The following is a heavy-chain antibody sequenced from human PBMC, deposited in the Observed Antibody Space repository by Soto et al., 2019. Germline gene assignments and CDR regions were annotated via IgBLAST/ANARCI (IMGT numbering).Heavy chain of an antibody. J-gene: IGHJ4*02. D-gene: IGHD6-13*01. CDR1: GFSFSSHG. CDR3: ARGSSSWLDY. CDR2: IWYDGSNK. Sequence: QVQLVESGGGVVQPGRSLRLSCAASGFSFSSHGMHWVRQAPGKGLEWVAVIWYDGSNKYYADSVKGRFTISRDNSKNTLYLQMNSLRAADTAVYYCARGSSSWLDYWGQGTLVTVSS. V-gene: IGHV3-33*01.